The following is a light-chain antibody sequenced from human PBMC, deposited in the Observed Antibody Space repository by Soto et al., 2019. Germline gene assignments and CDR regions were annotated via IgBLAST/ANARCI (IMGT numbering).Light chain of an antibody. V-gene: IGKV1-9*01. CDR1: QGISSS. J-gene: IGKJ5*01. Sequence: DITITQSPSSLSASVGDRVTITCRASQGISSSLAWYQQKPGKAPKLLIYAASTLQSGVPSRFSGSGSGTDFTLTISSLQPEDFATYYCQQLNSYPPTTFGQGTRLEI. CDR3: QQLNSYPPTT. CDR2: AAS.